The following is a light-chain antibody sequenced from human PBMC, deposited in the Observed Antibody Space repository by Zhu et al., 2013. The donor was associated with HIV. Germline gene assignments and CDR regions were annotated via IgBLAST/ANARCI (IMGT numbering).Light chain of an antibody. J-gene: IGLJ1*01. V-gene: IGLV2-23*02. CDR1: NSDVGPYNL. CDR3: CSYAGSRFYV. CDR2: AVT. Sequence: QSALTQPASVSGSPGQSITISCTGTNSDVGPYNLVSWYQQHPGKAPKLIIYAVTDRPSGVSHRFSGSKSANTASLTISGLQAEDEADYYCCSYAGSRFYVFGTGTKVTVL.